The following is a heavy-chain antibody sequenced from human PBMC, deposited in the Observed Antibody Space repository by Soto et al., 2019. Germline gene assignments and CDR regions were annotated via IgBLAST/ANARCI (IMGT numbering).Heavy chain of an antibody. Sequence: EVQLLESGGGLVQPGGSLRLSCAVSGFPFSSYAMSWVRQVPGKGLEWVSSISGSGANPRYTDSVKGRFTISRDTSKTTLFLQMNSLRADDTAVYYCATASPLVAPGGMFFYCYYGLDVWGQGTTVTVSS. CDR3: ATASPLVAPGGMFFYCYYGLDV. CDR2: ISGSGANP. CDR1: GFPFSSYA. D-gene: IGHD3-10*02. V-gene: IGHV3-23*01. J-gene: IGHJ6*02.